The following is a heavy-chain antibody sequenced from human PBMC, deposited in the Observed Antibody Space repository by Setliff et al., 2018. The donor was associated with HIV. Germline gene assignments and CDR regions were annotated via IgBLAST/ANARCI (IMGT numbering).Heavy chain of an antibody. D-gene: IGHD3-3*01. V-gene: IGHV1-8*02. CDR3: ARGHLDYDYWEDILGNWFDP. CDR1: GYTFTNSD. CDR2: MNPKSGNT. J-gene: IGHJ5*02. Sequence: ASVKVSCKASGYTFTNSDINWVRQAPGQGLKWMGWMNPKSGNTGYAQKFQGRVTMTSNTFIGTAYMELNSLTSEDTAVYYCARGHLDYDYWEDILGNWFDPWGQGTLVTAPQ.